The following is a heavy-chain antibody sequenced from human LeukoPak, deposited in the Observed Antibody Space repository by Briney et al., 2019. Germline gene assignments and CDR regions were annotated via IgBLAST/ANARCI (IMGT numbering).Heavy chain of an antibody. J-gene: IGHJ3*02. CDR1: GFTFTSYS. V-gene: IGHV3-21*01. CDR2: ISSSSSYI. CDR3: ARELPSADYYDSSDDSLDAFDI. Sequence: GGSLRLSCAASGFTFTSYSMNWVRQAPGTGLEWVTSISSSSSYIYYADSVKGRFTISRDNAKNSLYLQMNSLRAEDTAVYYCARELPSADYYDSSDDSLDAFDIWGQGTMVTVSS. D-gene: IGHD3-22*01.